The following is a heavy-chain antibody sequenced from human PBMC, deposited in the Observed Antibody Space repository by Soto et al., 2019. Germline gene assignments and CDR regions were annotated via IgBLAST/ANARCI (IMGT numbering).Heavy chain of an antibody. Sequence: GGSLTLACAAAEFTFSSYSMNWDRHAPGKRLEWVSSISISSSYIYYAESVKGRFTISRDNAKNSLYLQMNSLRAEDTAVYYCARDPTVHYYDSSGYYYGAFDIWGQGTMVPVSS. J-gene: IGHJ3*02. CDR1: EFTFSSYS. CDR2: ISISSSYI. V-gene: IGHV3-21*01. CDR3: ARDPTVHYYDSSGYYYGAFDI. D-gene: IGHD3-22*01.